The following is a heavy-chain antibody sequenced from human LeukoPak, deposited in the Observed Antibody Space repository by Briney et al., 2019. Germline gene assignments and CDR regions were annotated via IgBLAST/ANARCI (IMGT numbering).Heavy chain of an antibody. Sequence: PGGSLRLSCAASGFTFSDSYMTLIRQAPGKGLEWVSYISNSGSSIYYAGSVKGRFTTSRDNAKSSLYLQMNSLRAEDTAVYYCGRGHWGLDYWGQGALVTVSS. D-gene: IGHD7-27*01. CDR1: GFTFSDSY. CDR3: GRGHWGLDY. CDR2: ISNSGSSI. J-gene: IGHJ4*02. V-gene: IGHV3-11*04.